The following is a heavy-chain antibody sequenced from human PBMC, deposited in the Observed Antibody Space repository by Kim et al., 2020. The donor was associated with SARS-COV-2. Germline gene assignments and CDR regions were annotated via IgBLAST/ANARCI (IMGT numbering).Heavy chain of an antibody. D-gene: IGHD4-17*01. Sequence: SVKVSCKASGDTFNNYAISWIRQAPGQGLDWMGTFIPVFGTADYAQKFQGRVTITADESASTAYMEVTSLRSEDAAMYYCARAVSLTTVTRGGHWFDSW. CDR3: ARAVSLTTVTRGGHWFDS. V-gene: IGHV1-69*13. J-gene: IGHJ5*01. CDR2: FIPVFGTA. CDR1: GDTFNNYA.